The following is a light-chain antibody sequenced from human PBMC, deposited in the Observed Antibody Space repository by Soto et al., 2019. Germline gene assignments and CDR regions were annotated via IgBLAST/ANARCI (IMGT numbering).Light chain of an antibody. CDR3: LLYYNGGRI. V-gene: IGLV7-43*01. CDR1: TGAVTSAYY. J-gene: IGLJ2*01. Sequence: QAVVTQEPSLTVSPGGTVTLTCASSTGAVTSAYYPNWFQQKPGHAPRALIYNTDNKHYWTPARFSGSLLGGKAALTLSGVQREAEADYYCLLYYNGGRIFGGGPKLTVL. CDR2: NTD.